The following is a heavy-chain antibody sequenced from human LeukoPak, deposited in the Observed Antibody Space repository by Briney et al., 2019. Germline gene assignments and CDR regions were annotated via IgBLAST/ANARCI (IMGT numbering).Heavy chain of an antibody. CDR1: GGSTSSYY. V-gene: IGHV4-59*08. J-gene: IGHJ3*02. CDR3: VRQQAAGYDVFDI. D-gene: IGHD6-13*01. CDR2: IYYSGST. Sequence: SETLSLTCTVSGGSTSSYYWSWIRQPPGKGLEWIGYIYYSGSTNSNPSLKSRVTMSVDTSKNQSSLKLSSVTAADTALYYCVRQQAAGYDVFDIWGQGTMVTVSS.